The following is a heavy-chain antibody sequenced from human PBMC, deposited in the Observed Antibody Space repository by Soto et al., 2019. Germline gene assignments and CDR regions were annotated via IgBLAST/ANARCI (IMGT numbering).Heavy chain of an antibody. CDR3: ARVSWTGSHGTYYFDY. V-gene: IGHV3-23*01. Sequence: GGSLRLSCAASDFTFSNYAMSWVRQAPGKGLEWVSAISYGGGTTYYADSVKGRFTISRDNAKNSLFLQVNSLRAEDTAVYYCARVSWTGSHGTYYFDYWGQGALVTVSS. CDR2: ISYGGGTT. D-gene: IGHD1-26*01. CDR1: DFTFSNYA. J-gene: IGHJ4*02.